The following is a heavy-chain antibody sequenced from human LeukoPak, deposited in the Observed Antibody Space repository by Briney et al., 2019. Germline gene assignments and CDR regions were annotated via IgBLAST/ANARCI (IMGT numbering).Heavy chain of an antibody. Sequence: GGPLRLFCAISWFHLSSYAMTWLRPPAARGLEWLSVISISVDDTYYADSVKGRFTISRDNSKNSLYLQMNSLSADDTAMYYCANEIRPNDYWGQGTLVTVSS. D-gene: IGHD4-17*01. CDR1: WFHLSSYA. CDR2: ISISVDDT. J-gene: IGHJ4*02. V-gene: IGHV3-23*01. CDR3: ANEIRPNDY.